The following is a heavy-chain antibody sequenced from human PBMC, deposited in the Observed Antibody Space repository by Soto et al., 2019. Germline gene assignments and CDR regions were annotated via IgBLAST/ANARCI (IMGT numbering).Heavy chain of an antibody. CDR1: GGTFSSYT. D-gene: IGHD2-21*01. CDR2: IIPILGIA. Sequence: QVQLVQSGAEVKKPGSSVKVSCKASGGTFSSYTISWVRQAPGQGLEWMGRIIPILGIANYAQKFQGRVTITADKSTSTAYMELSSLSSEDTAVYYCARGGGYCGGDCFDYWGQGTLVTVSS. V-gene: IGHV1-69*02. CDR3: ARGGGYCGGDCFDY. J-gene: IGHJ4*02.